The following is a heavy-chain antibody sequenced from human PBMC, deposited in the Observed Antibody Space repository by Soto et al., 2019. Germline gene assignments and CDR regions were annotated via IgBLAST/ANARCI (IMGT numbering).Heavy chain of an antibody. V-gene: IGHV5-51*01. CDR1: GYSFTSYW. Sequence: RGESLKISCKGSGYSFTSYWIGWVRQMPGKGLEWMGIIYPGDSDTRYSPSFQGQVTISADKSISTAYLQWSSLKASDTAMYYCARQDYYDSSGYFPFDYWGQGTLVTVSS. J-gene: IGHJ4*02. D-gene: IGHD3-22*01. CDR2: IYPGDSDT. CDR3: ARQDYYDSSGYFPFDY.